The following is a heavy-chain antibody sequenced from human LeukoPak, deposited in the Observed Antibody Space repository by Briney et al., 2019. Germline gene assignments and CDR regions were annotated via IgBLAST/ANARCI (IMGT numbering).Heavy chain of an antibody. CDR2: IYYSGST. D-gene: IGHD3-10*01. Sequence: SETLSLTCTVSGGSISSYYWSWIRQPPGKGLEWIGYIYYSGSTNYNPSLKSRVTISVDTSKNQFSLKLSSVTAADTAVYYCAREGNYYGSGSYSSIFDYWGQGTLVTVSS. CDR1: GGSISSYY. V-gene: IGHV4-59*01. CDR3: AREGNYYGSGSYSSIFDY. J-gene: IGHJ4*02.